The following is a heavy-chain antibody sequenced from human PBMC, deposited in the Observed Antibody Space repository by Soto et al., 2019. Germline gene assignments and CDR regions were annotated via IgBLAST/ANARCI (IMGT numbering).Heavy chain of an antibody. J-gene: IGHJ4*02. D-gene: IGHD3-9*01. V-gene: IGHV1-18*01. CDR2: ISAYNGNT. Sequence: ASVKVSCKASGYTFTSYGISWVRQAPGQGLEWMGWISAYNGNTNYAQKLQGRVTMTTDTSTSTAYMELRSLRSDDTAVYYCARAYYDILTGYYKGRADYWGQGTLVTVS. CDR3: ARAYYDILTGYYKGRADY. CDR1: GYTFTSYG.